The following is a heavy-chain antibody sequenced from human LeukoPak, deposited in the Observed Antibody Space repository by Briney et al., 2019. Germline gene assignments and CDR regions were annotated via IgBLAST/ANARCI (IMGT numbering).Heavy chain of an antibody. CDR1: GGSISSYY. J-gene: IGHJ3*02. CDR2: IYYSGST. V-gene: IGHV4-59*01. CDR3: AREERWLQKRGPYDAFDI. D-gene: IGHD5-24*01. Sequence: SETLSLTCTVSGGSISSYYWSWIRQPPGKGLECIGYIYYSGSTNYNPSLKSRVTISVDTSKNQFSLKLRSVTAAATAVYYCAREERWLQKRGPYDAFDIWGQGTMVTVSS.